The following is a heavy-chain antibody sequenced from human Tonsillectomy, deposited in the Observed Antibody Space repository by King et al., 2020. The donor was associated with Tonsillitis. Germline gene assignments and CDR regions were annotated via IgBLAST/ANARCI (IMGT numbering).Heavy chain of an antibody. D-gene: IGHD1-7*01. CDR1: GGTFSNYA. J-gene: IGHJ4*02. V-gene: IGHV1-69*14. CDR3: ARFGSSNWDYSFDD. CDR2: IIPMFGSP. Sequence: QLVQSGAEVKKPGSSVKVSCKASGGTFSNYAISWVRQAPGQGLQWMGGIIPMFGSPNIAPNFQGRLTITADKATTTAYMELTSLRSDDTAVYYCARFGSSNWDYSFDDWGQGTLVSVSS.